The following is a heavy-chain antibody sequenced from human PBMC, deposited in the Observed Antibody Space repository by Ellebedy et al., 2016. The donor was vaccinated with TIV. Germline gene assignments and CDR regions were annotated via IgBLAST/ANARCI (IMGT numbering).Heavy chain of an antibody. CDR1: GGSVSSSSYH. J-gene: IGHJ5*02. Sequence: MPSETLSLTCTVSGGSVSSSSYHWRCIRQPSGKGLEGIGYIVSTGSANYNPSLKSRVTISVDTSKNQFSLKLSSVTAADKAVYYCARVGGGYNWFDPWGQGPLVTVSS. CDR3: ARVGGGYNWFDP. CDR2: IVSTGSA. V-gene: IGHV4-61*01. D-gene: IGHD2-15*01.